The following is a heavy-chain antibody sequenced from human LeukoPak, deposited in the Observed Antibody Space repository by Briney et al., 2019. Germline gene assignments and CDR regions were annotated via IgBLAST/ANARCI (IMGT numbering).Heavy chain of an antibody. CDR1: GFTFSSYA. D-gene: IGHD2-15*01. CDR3: AKVGKLRGISWFDP. CDR2: ISGSGGST. V-gene: IGHV3-23*01. Sequence: GSLRLSCAASGFTFSSYAMSWVRQAPGKGLEWVSAISGSGGSTYYADSVKGRFTISRDNSKNTLYLQMNSLRAGDTAVYYCAKVGKLRGISWFDPWGQGTLVTVSS. J-gene: IGHJ5*02.